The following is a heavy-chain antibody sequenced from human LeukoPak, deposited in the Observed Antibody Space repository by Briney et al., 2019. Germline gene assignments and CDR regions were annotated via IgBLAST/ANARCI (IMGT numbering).Heavy chain of an antibody. J-gene: IGHJ4*02. V-gene: IGHV3-21*01. CDR2: ISSSSSSI. D-gene: IGHD1-26*01. Sequence: GGSLRLSCAASGFTFSSYSMNWVRQAPGKGLDWVSSISSSSSSIYYADSVKGRFTISRDNAKNSLYLQMNSLRDGDTAVYYCARDLRVYSYFDYWGQGTLVTVSS. CDR3: ARDLRVYSYFDY. CDR1: GFTFSSYS.